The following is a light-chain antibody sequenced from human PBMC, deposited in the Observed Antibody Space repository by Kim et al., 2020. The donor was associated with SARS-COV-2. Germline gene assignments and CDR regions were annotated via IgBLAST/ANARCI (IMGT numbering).Light chain of an antibody. Sequence: LGQTVRITCQGDSLRSYYASWYQQKPGPAPVLVIYGKNNRPSGIPDRFSGSSSGNTASLTITGAQAEDEADYYCNSRDSSGNHLRVFGGGTQLTVL. CDR2: GKN. V-gene: IGLV3-19*01. J-gene: IGLJ2*01. CDR1: SLRSYY. CDR3: NSRDSSGNHLRV.